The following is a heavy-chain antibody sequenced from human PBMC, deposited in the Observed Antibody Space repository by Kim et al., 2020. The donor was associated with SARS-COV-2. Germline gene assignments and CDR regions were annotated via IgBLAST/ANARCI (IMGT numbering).Heavy chain of an antibody. D-gene: IGHD3-3*01. J-gene: IGHJ4*02. CDR2: INHSGST. CDR1: GGSFSGYY. Sequence: SETLSLTCAVYGGSFSGYYWSWIRQPPGKGLEWIGEINHSGSTNYNPSLKSRVTISVDTSKNQFSLKLSSVTAADTAVYYCARRGYDFWSGYYSYWGQGTLVTVSS. V-gene: IGHV4-34*01. CDR3: ARRGYDFWSGYYSY.